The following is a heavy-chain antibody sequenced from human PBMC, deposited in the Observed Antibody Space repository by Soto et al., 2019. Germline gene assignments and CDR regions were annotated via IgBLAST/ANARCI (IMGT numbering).Heavy chain of an antibody. J-gene: IGHJ4*02. V-gene: IGHV3-15*01. CDR2: VKSKIDGETT. Sequence: EVQLVESGGGLVKPGGSLRLSCAASGFTFNNVWMSWVRQAPGKGLEWVGRVKSKIDGETTDYAAPVKGRCTISRDDSKKMLYLQMNSLKIEDTAVYFCTTDDYGPGGFDNWGQGTLVTVSS. CDR1: GFTFNNVW. D-gene: IGHD4-17*01. CDR3: TTDDYGPGGFDN.